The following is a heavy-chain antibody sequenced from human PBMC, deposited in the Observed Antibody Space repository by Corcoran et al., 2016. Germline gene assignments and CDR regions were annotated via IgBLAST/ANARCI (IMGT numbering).Heavy chain of an antibody. Sequence: QVQLVQSGAEVKKPGSSVKVSCKASGGTFSSYAISWVRQAPGQGLEWMGGIIPIFGTANYAQKFQGRVTITADESTSTAYMELSSLRSEDTAVYYCARHGPRGVAAAGSYYYGMDVWGQGTTVTVSS. J-gene: IGHJ6*02. CDR2: IIPIFGTA. V-gene: IGHV1-69*01. CDR3: ARHGPRGVAAAGSYYYGMDV. CDR1: GGTFSSYA. D-gene: IGHD6-13*01.